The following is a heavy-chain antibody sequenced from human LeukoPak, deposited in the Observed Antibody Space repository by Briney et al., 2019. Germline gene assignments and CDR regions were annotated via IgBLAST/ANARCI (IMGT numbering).Heavy chain of an antibody. V-gene: IGHV3-30*18. CDR3: AKDRRYSSSWYNYYYGMDV. Sequence: PGGSLRLSCAASGFTFSSYGMHWVRQAPGKGLEWVAVISYDGSNKYYADSVKGRFTISRDNSKNTLYLQMNSLRAEDTAVYYCAKDRRYSSSWYNYYYGMDVWGQGTTVTVSS. CDR2: ISYDGSNK. J-gene: IGHJ6*02. D-gene: IGHD6-13*01. CDR1: GFTFSSYG.